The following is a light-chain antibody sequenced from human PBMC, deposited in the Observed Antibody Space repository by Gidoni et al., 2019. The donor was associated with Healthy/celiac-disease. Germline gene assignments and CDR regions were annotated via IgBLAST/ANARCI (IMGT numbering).Light chain of an antibody. CDR1: QSVSSY. CDR3: QQRSNCPLT. Sequence: EMVLTQSPATLSLSPGERATLSCRASQSVSSYLAWYQQKPGQAPRLLIYYASNRATGIPARFSGSGSGTDFTLTISSLEPEDVAVYYCQQRSNCPLTFGGGTKVEIK. CDR2: YAS. J-gene: IGKJ4*01. V-gene: IGKV3-11*01.